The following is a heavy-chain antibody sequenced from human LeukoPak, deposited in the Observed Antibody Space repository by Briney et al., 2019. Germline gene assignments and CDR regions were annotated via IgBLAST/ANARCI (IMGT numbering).Heavy chain of an antibody. V-gene: IGHV1-69*05. CDR1: GGTFSSYA. J-gene: IGHJ4*02. CDR3: ARDLGSSSPLDY. D-gene: IGHD6-13*01. CDR2: IIPIFGTA. Sequence: EASVKVSRKASGGTFSSYAISWVRQAPGQGLEWMGRIIPIFGTANYAQKFQGRVTITTDESTSTAYMELSSLRSEDTAVYYCARDLGSSSPLDYWGQGTLVTVSS.